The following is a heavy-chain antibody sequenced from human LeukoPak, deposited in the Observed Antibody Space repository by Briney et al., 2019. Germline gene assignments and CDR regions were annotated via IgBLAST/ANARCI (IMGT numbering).Heavy chain of an antibody. V-gene: IGHV3-21*01. CDR2: ISSSSSYI. CDR1: GFTFSSYS. CDR3: ARDLWNPAAAGLGYYYYYYYGMDV. Sequence: NSGXSLRLSCAASGFTFSSYSMNWVRQAPGKGLEWVSSISSSSSYIYYADSVKGRFTTSRDNAKNSLYLQMNSLRAEDTAVYYCARDLWNPAAAGLGYYYYYYYGMDVWGQGTTVTVSS. D-gene: IGHD6-13*01. J-gene: IGHJ6*02.